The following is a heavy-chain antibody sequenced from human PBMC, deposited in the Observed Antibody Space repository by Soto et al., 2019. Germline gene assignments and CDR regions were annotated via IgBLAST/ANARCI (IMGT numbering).Heavy chain of an antibody. CDR3: TTDRHEDILATAPMNYYGMDV. CDR2: IKSKTDGGTT. CDR1: GFTFSNAW. J-gene: IGHJ6*02. Sequence: EVQLVESGGGLVKPGGSLRLSCAASGFTFSNAWMNWVRQAPGKGLEWVGRIKSKTDGGTTDYAAPVKGRFTISRDDSKNTLYLQMNSLKTEDTAVYYCTTDRHEDILATAPMNYYGMDVWGQGTTVTVSS. V-gene: IGHV3-15*07. D-gene: IGHD5-12*01.